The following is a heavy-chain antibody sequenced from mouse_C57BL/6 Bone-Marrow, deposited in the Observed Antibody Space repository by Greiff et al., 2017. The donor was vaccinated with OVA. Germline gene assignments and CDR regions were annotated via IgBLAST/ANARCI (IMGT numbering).Heavy chain of an antibody. J-gene: IGHJ3*01. Sequence: VQLQQSGAELVRPGASVTLSCKASGYTFTDYEMHWVKQTPVHGLEWIGAIDPETGGTAYNQKFKGKAILTADKSSSTAYMELRSLTSEDSAVYYCARSEYSNSFAYWGQGTLVTVSA. CDR2: IDPETGGT. CDR3: ARSEYSNSFAY. V-gene: IGHV1-15*01. CDR1: GYTFTDYE. D-gene: IGHD2-5*01.